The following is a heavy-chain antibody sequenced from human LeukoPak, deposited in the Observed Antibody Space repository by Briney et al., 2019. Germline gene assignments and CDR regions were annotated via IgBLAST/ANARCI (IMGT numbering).Heavy chain of an antibody. CDR2: IKGDGSST. D-gene: IGHD3-16*01. J-gene: IGHJ4*02. Sequence: GGSLRLSCAASGFTFSSHWMHWVRQAPGKGLVWVSRIKGDGSSTSYADSVKGRLTISRDNAKNTVYLQMNSLRGEDTAVYYCARGIPNSYGKDYWGQGALVTVSS. CDR1: GFTFSSHW. V-gene: IGHV3-74*01. CDR3: ARGIPNSYGKDY.